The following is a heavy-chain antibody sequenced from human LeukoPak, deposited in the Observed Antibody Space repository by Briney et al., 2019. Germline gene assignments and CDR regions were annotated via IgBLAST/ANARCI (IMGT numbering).Heavy chain of an antibody. V-gene: IGHV1-18*01. CDR1: GDSIRSYG. D-gene: IGHD3-10*01. J-gene: IGHJ3*02. CDR2: IIDYDGNT. CDR3: ARSRVRGSPHPNAFDI. Sequence: ASVKVSCKASGDSIRSYGITWVRQAPGQGLEWMGWIIDYDGNTNYAQNVQGRVTMATDTSTSTAYMELRSLRSDDTAVYYCARSRVRGSPHPNAFDIWGQGTKVTVSS.